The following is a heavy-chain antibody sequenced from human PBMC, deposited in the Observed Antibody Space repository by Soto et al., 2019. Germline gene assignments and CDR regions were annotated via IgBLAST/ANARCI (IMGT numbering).Heavy chain of an antibody. CDR1: GYSFTSYW. J-gene: IGHJ6*03. D-gene: IGHD2-2*01. V-gene: IGHV5-51*01. CDR2: IYPGDSDT. Sequence: PGESLKISCKGSGYSFTSYWIGWVRQMPGKGLEWMGIIYPGDSDTRYSPSFQGQVTISADKSISTAYLQWSSLKASDTAMYYCARQRVEGYCSSTSCLPRIGYYYYMDVRGKGTTVTAP. CDR3: ARQRVEGYCSSTSCLPRIGYYYYMDV.